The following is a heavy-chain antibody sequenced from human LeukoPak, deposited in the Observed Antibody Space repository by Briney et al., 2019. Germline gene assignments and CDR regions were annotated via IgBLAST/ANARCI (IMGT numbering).Heavy chain of an antibody. CDR2: IYPGDSDT. CDR3: AGQIDIVVVPAASYYAINWFDP. CDR1: GYSFTSYW. D-gene: IGHD2-2*01. J-gene: IGHJ5*02. Sequence: GESLKISCKGSGYSFTSYWIGWVRQMPGKGLEWMGIIYPGDSDTRYSPSFQGQVTISADKSISTAYLQWSSLKASDTAMYYCAGQIDIVVVPAASYYAINWFDPWGQGTLVTVSS. V-gene: IGHV5-51*01.